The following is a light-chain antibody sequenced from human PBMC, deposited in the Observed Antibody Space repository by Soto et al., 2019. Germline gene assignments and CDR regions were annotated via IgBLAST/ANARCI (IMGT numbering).Light chain of an antibody. CDR2: GAS. J-gene: IGKJ5*01. Sequence: EIVLTQSPGTLSLSPGERATLSCRASQSVSSSYLAWYQQKPGQAPRLLIYGASTRATGIPARLSGSGSGTEFTLTISSLQSEDFAVYYCQQYNNWPITFGQGTRLEIK. CDR3: QQYNNWPIT. CDR1: QSVSSSY. V-gene: IGKV3-15*01.